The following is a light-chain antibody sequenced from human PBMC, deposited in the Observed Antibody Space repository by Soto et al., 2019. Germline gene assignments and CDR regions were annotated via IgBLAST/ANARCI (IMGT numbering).Light chain of an antibody. J-gene: IGKJ2*01. Sequence: EIVMTQXPATLSVSPGERATLSCRASQSVSSNLAWYQQKPGQAPRLLIYGASTRATGIPARFSGSGSGTEFTLTISSLQSEDFAVYYCQQYNNWPHTFGQGTKLEIK. CDR3: QQYNNWPHT. CDR1: QSVSSN. CDR2: GAS. V-gene: IGKV3-15*01.